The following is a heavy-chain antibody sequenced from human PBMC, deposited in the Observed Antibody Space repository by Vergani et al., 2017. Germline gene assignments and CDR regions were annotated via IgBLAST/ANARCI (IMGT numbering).Heavy chain of an antibody. CDR1: GFTFNNYD. CDR2: IGTAGDT. V-gene: IGHV3-13*01. Sequence: VQLVESGGGVVQPGGSLRLSCAASGFTFNNYDMHWVRQLPGKSLEWVSAIGTAGDTYYRDSVQGRFTISRENAKNSLFLQLNSLRDGDTAVYFCARGGSAIFTMAYMDVWGTGAAVTVSS. CDR3: ARGGSAIFTMAYMDV. D-gene: IGHD3-3*01. J-gene: IGHJ6*03.